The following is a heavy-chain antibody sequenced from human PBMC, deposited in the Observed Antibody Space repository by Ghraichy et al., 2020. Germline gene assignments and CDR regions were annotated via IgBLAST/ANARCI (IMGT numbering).Heavy chain of an antibody. D-gene: IGHD3-10*01. Sequence: SETLSLTCAVYGGSFSGYYWSWIRQPPGKGLEWIGEINHSGSTNYNPSLKSRVTISVDTSKNQFSLKLSSVTAADTAVYYCARRRMYYYGSGSYYNSNLHGSHYYGMDVWGQGTTVTVSS. V-gene: IGHV4-34*01. CDR1: GGSFSGYY. J-gene: IGHJ6*02. CDR3: ARRRMYYYGSGSYYNSNLHGSHYYGMDV. CDR2: INHSGST.